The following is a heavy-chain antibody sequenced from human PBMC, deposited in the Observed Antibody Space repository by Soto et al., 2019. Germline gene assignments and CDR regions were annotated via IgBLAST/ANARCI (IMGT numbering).Heavy chain of an antibody. Sequence: GGSLRLSCAASGFTFSSYGMHWVRQAPGKGLEWVAVISYDGSNKYYADSVKGRFTISRDNSKNTLYLQMNSLRAEDTAVYYCAKGSRDFWSGYYIPNYYYYGMDVWGQGTTVTVSS. CDR1: GFTFSSYG. J-gene: IGHJ6*02. V-gene: IGHV3-30*18. CDR3: AKGSRDFWSGYYIPNYYYYGMDV. D-gene: IGHD3-3*01. CDR2: ISYDGSNK.